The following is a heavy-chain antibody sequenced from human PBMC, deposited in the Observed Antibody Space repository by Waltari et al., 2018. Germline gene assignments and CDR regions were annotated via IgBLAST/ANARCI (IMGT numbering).Heavy chain of an antibody. Sequence: EVHLVASGGGLVQPGRSLRLSCVGSGFNCDDYAMFWGRQRPGRGLGWVCGLGGNGGAIEYGDSGGGRFSKYRDNAKKSLYLKMGRLRPGDTALYYCVRGGWGFGAFYEQHWGQGIQVTVSS. J-gene: IGHJ4*02. V-gene: IGHV3-9*01. CDR2: LGGNGGAI. CDR1: GFNCDDYA. CDR3: VRGGWGFGAFYEQH. D-gene: IGHD3-10*01.